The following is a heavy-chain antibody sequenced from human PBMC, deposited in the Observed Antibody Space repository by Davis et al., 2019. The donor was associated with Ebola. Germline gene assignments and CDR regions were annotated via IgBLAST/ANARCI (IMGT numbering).Heavy chain of an antibody. J-gene: IGHJ6*02. Sequence: ASVKVSCKASGYTFTSYYMHWVRQAPGQGLEWMGIINPSGGSTSYAQKFQGWVTMTRDTSISTAYMELSRLRSDDTAVYYCARDLLFTDYYYYGMDVWGQGTTVTVSS. V-gene: IGHV1-2*04. CDR2: INPSGGST. CDR1: GYTFTSYY. CDR3: ARDLLFTDYYYYGMDV.